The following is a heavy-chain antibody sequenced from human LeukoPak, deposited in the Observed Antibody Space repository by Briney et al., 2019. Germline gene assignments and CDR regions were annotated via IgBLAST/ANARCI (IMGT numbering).Heavy chain of an antibody. J-gene: IGHJ4*02. Sequence: GESLKISCKGSGYSFTSYWISWVRQMPGKGLEWMGRIDPSDSYTNYSPSFQGHVTISADKSISTAYLQWSSLKASDTAMYYRASNSGYDGPHFDYWGQGTLVTVSS. CDR3: ASNSGYDGPHFDY. CDR2: IDPSDSYT. V-gene: IGHV5-10-1*01. CDR1: GYSFTSYW. D-gene: IGHD5-12*01.